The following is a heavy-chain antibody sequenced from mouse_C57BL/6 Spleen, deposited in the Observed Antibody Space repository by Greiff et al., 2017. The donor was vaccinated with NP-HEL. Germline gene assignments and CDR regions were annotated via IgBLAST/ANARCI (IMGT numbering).Heavy chain of an antibody. V-gene: IGHV1-15*01. Sequence: VQLQQSGAELVRPGASVTLSCKASGYTFTDYEMHWVKQTPVHGLEWIGAIDPETGGTAYNQKFKGKAILTADKSSSTAYMELRSLTSEDSAVYYCTELTGAYYAMDYWGQGTSVTVSS. D-gene: IGHD4-1*01. CDR3: TELTGAYYAMDY. J-gene: IGHJ4*01. CDR1: GYTFTDYE. CDR2: IDPETGGT.